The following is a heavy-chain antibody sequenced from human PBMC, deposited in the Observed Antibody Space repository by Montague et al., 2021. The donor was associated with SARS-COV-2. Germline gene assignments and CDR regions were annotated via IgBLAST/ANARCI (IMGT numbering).Heavy chain of an antibody. CDR3: ARGLWFGELLYYYYYYGMDV. Sequence: CAISGDSVSSNSAAWNWIRQFPSRGLEWLGRTYYRSKWYNDYAVSVKSRITINPDTSKNQSSLQLNSVTPEDTAVYYCARGLWFGELLYYYYYYGMDVWGQGTTVTVSS. CDR1: GDSVSSNSAA. D-gene: IGHD3-10*01. CDR2: TYYRSKWYN. V-gene: IGHV6-1*01. J-gene: IGHJ6*02.